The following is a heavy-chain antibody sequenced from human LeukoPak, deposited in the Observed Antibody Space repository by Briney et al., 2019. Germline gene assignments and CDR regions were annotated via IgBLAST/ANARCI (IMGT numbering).Heavy chain of an antibody. CDR2: INHSGST. CDR3: ARYCSGGSCYGFN. J-gene: IGHJ4*02. Sequence: PSETLSLTCAVYGGSFSGYYWSWIRQPPGKGLEWIGEINHSGSTNYNPSLKSRVTISVDTSKNQFSLELSSVTAADTAVYYCARYCSGGSCYGFNWGQGTLVTVSS. V-gene: IGHV4-34*01. D-gene: IGHD2-15*01. CDR1: GGSFSGYY.